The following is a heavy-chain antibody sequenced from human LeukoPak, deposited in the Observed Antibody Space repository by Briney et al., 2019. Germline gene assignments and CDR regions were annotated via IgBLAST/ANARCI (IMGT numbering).Heavy chain of an antibody. V-gene: IGHV3-21*01. D-gene: IGHD6-19*01. CDR1: GGSVSSSS. Sequence: ETLSLTCTVSGGSVSSSSYHWGWIRQAPGKGLEWVSSISSSSSYIYYADSVKGRFTISRDNAKNSLYLQMNSLRAEDTAVYYCARVQRGIAVALDYWGQGTLATVSS. CDR3: ARVQRGIAVALDY. J-gene: IGHJ4*02. CDR2: ISSSSSYI.